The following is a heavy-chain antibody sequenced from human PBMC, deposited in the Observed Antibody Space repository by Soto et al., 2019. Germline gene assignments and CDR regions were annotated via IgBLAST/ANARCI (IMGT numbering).Heavy chain of an antibody. CDR2: IYYSGST. D-gene: IGHD4-17*01. CDR3: ARHIYGDLAFDY. V-gene: IGHV4-39*01. CDR1: GGSISSSSYY. J-gene: IGHJ4*02. Sequence: QLLESGPGLVTPSETLSLTCTVSGGSISSSSYYWGWIRQPPGKGLEWIGSIYYSGSTYYNPSLKSRVTISVDTSKNQFSLKLSSVTAADTAVYYCARHIYGDLAFDYWGQGTLVTVSS.